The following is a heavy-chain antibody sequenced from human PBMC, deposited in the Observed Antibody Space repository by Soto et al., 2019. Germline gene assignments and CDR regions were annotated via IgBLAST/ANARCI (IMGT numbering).Heavy chain of an antibody. CDR2: INPNSGGT. D-gene: IGHD6-6*01. V-gene: IGHV1-2*02. Sequence: ASVKVSCKASGYTFTGYYIHWVRQAPGQGLEWMGWINPNSGGTNYAQKFQGRVTMTRDTSISTAYMELSRLRSDDTAVYYCAFHSSSSLYFQHWGQGTLVTVSS. CDR3: AFHSSSSLYFQH. CDR1: GYTFTGYY. J-gene: IGHJ1*01.